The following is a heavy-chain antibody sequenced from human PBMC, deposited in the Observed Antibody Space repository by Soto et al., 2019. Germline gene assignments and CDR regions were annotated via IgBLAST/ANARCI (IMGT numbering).Heavy chain of an antibody. J-gene: IGHJ4*02. CDR1: GFTFSSYG. Sequence: GGSLRLSCAASGFTFSSYGMHWVRQAPGKGLEWVAVISYDGSNKYYADSVKGRFTTSRDNSKNTLYLQMNSLRAEDTAVYYRAKPLTRMVVVIPPPITSGGKGTRVTV. V-gene: IGHV3-30*18. CDR2: ISYDGSNK. CDR3: AKPLTRMVVVIPPPITS. D-gene: IGHD3-22*01.